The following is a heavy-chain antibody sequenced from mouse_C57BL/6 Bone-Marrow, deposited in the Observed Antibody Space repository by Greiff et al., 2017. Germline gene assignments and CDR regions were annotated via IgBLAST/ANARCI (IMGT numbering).Heavy chain of an antibody. D-gene: IGHD2-3*01. CDR2: IYPGSGST. CDR1: GYTFTSYW. Sequence: QVQLQQPGAELVKPGASVKMSCKASGYTFTSYWITWVKQRPGQGLEWIGDIYPGSGSTNYNEKFKSKATRTVDTSSSTAYMQLSSLTSEDSAVYYCSLYDGYLNWYFDVWGTGTTVTVSS. CDR3: SLYDGYLNWYFDV. J-gene: IGHJ1*03. V-gene: IGHV1-55*01.